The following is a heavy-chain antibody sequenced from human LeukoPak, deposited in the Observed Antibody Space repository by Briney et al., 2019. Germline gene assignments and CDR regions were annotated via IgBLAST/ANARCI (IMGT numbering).Heavy chain of an antibody. V-gene: IGHV4-34*01. CDR3: ASGRAAAGVSGADY. CDR1: GGSFSGYY. CDR2: INHSGST. J-gene: IGHJ4*02. D-gene: IGHD6-13*01. Sequence: SETLSLTCAVYGGSFSGYYWSWIRQPPGKGLEWIGEINHSGSTNYNPSLKSRVTISVDTCKNQFSLKLSYVTAADTAVYYCASGRAAAGVSGADYWGQGTLVTVSS.